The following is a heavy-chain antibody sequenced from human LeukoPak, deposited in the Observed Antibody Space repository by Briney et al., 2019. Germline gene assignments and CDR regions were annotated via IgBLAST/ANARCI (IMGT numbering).Heavy chain of an antibody. CDR3: ARDRMVYTY. Sequence: PGRSLRLSCAASGFTFSSYGMHWVRQAPGKGLEWVAVISYDGSNKYYADSVKGRFTISRDNSKNTLYLQMNSLRAEETAVYYCARDRMVYTYWGQGTLVTVSS. V-gene: IGHV3-30*03. J-gene: IGHJ4*02. CDR1: GFTFSSYG. CDR2: ISYDGSNK. D-gene: IGHD3-10*01.